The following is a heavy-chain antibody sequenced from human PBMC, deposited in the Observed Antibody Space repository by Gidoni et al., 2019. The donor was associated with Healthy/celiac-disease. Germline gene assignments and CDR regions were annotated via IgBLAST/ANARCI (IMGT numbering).Heavy chain of an antibody. CDR3: ASGGNSFDY. V-gene: IGHV4-38-2*01. Sequence: QVQLQESGPGLVKPSETLSLTCAVSGYSISSGYYWGWIRRPPGKGLEWIGSIYHSGSTYYNPSLKSRVTISVDTSKNQFSLKLSSVTAADTAVYYCASGGNSFDYWGQGTLVTVSS. D-gene: IGHD2-15*01. CDR1: GYSISSGYY. J-gene: IGHJ4*02. CDR2: IYHSGST.